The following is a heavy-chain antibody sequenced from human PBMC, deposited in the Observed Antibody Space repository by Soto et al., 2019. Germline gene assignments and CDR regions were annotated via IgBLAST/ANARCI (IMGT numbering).Heavy chain of an antibody. J-gene: IGHJ5*02. Sequence: SVKVSCKASGGTFSSYAISWVRQAPGQGLEWMGGIIPIFGTGNYAQKFQGRVTITADESTSTAYMELSSLRSEDTAVYYCARARTSSCPVGCWFDPWGQGTPVTVSS. CDR3: ARARTSSCPVGCWFDP. CDR1: GGTFSSYA. D-gene: IGHD2-15*01. V-gene: IGHV1-69*13. CDR2: IIPIFGTG.